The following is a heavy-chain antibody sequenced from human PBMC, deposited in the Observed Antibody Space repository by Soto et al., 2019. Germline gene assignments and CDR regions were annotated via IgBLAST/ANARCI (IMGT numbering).Heavy chain of an antibody. D-gene: IGHD2-21*02. V-gene: IGHV3-21*01. Sequence: PGGSLRLSCAASGFTFSSYSMNWVRQAPGKGLEWVSSISSSSTAIFYGDSVKGRFIISRDNADNSLYLQMNSLRAEDTAVYYCVRHTCPVDCYSLDYWGLGTLVTVSS. CDR3: VRHTCPVDCYSLDY. CDR1: GFTFSSYS. J-gene: IGHJ4*02. CDR2: ISSSSTAI.